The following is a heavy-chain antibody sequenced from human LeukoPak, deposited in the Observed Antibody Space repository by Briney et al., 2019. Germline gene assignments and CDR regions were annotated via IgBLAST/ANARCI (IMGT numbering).Heavy chain of an antibody. V-gene: IGHV1-69*04. CDR2: IIPILGIA. Sequence: SVKVSCKASGGTFSSYAISWVRQAPGQGLEWMGRIIPILGIANYAQKFQGRVTITADKSTSTAYMELSSLRSEDTAVYYCARDAPYYGSGITGFDYWGQGTLVTVSS. D-gene: IGHD3-10*01. CDR3: ARDAPYYGSGITGFDY. J-gene: IGHJ4*02. CDR1: GGTFSSYA.